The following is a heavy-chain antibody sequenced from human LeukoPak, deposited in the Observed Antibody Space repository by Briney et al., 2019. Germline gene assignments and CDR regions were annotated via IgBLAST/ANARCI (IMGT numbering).Heavy chain of an antibody. V-gene: IGHV1-18*01. CDR1: GYTFTSCG. CDR2: ISAYNGNT. J-gene: IGHJ3*02. CDR3: ARDRPLTYDYVWGSYRHDAFDI. Sequence: WASVKVSCKASGYTFTSCGISWVRQAPGQGLEWMGWISAYNGNTNYAQKLQGRVTMTTDTSTSTAYMELRSLRSDDTAVYYCARDRPLTYDYVWGSYRHDAFDIWGQGTMVTVSS. D-gene: IGHD3-16*02.